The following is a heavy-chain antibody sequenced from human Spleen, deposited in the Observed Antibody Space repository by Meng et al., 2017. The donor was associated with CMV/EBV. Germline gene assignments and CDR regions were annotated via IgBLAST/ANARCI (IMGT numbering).Heavy chain of an antibody. Sequence: GSLRLSCTVSGGSISSSSYYWGWIRQPPGKGLEWIGSIYYSGSTYYNPSLKSRVTISVDTSKNQFSPNLSSLTAADTAVYYCARGPTRNYFDYWGQGTLVTVSS. CDR3: ARGPTRNYFDY. CDR1: GGSISSSSYY. CDR2: IYYSGST. J-gene: IGHJ4*02. V-gene: IGHV4-39*07.